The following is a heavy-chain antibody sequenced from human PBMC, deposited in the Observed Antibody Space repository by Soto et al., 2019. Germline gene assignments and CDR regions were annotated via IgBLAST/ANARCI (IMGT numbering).Heavy chain of an antibody. D-gene: IGHD1-1*01. Sequence: GGSLRLSCAASGFTFSSYSMNWVRQAPGKGLEWVSYISSSSSTIYYADSVKGRFTISRDNAKNSLYLQMNSLRAEDTAVYYCAGTWDNYYYYYYMDVWGKGTTVTVS. CDR1: GFTFSSYS. J-gene: IGHJ6*03. CDR3: AGTWDNYYYYYYMDV. V-gene: IGHV3-48*01. CDR2: ISSSSSTI.